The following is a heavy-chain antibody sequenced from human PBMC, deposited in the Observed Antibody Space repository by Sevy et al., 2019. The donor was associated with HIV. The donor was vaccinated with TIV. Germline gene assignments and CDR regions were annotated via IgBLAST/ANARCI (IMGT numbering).Heavy chain of an antibody. CDR1: GFIFTDYY. J-gene: IGHJ6*02. CDR3: ARDPNWQHMTDDHYYSMDV. CDR2: ISMNGDAT. D-gene: IGHD1-1*01. Sequence: GGYLRLSCAASGFIFTDYYMTWIRQLPEKGLEYISQISMNGDATNYADSVKGRFTVSRDNAKKSLYLQMDNLGVEDTAAYYCARDPNWQHMTDDHYYSMDVWGQGTTVSVSS. V-gene: IGHV3-11*01.